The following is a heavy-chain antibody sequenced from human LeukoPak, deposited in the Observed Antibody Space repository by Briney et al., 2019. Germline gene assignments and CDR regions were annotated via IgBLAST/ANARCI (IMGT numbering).Heavy chain of an antibody. CDR2: IYYSGST. D-gene: IGHD2-2*01. CDR3: ASLLPAANPGPQFPFDY. Sequence: SETLSLTCTVSGGSISSSSYYWGWIRQPPGKGLEWFGSIYYSGSTYYNPSLKRRGTITADTSKNQFSLRLSSVTAADTALYQCASLLPAANPGPQFPFDYWGQGTLVTVSS. CDR1: GGSISSSSYY. J-gene: IGHJ4*02. V-gene: IGHV4-39*01.